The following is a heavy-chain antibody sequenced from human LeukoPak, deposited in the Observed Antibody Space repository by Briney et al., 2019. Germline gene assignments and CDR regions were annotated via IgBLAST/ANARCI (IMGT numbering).Heavy chain of an antibody. CDR2: IYYSGTT. Sequence: SETLSLTCTVSGGSISTYYWSWIRQPPGKGLEWIGYIYYSGTTNYNPSLKSRVTISVDTSKSQFSLKLSSVTAADTAVYFCARGRDGYNCDWGQGTLVTVSS. CDR1: GGSISTYY. D-gene: IGHD5-24*01. J-gene: IGHJ4*02. V-gene: IGHV4-59*01. CDR3: ARGRDGYNCD.